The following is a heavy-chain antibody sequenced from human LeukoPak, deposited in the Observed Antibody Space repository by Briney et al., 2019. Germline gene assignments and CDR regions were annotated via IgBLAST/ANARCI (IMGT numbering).Heavy chain of an antibody. V-gene: IGHV3-30-3*01. CDR2: ISYDGSNK. CDR3: AGDNTAVTKNFDY. D-gene: IGHD4-17*01. CDR1: GFTFSSYA. Sequence: PGGSLRLSCAASGFTFSSYAMHWVRQAPGKGLEWVAVISYDGSNKYYADSVKGRFTISRDNSKNTLYLQMNSLRAEDTAVYYCAGDNTAVTKNFDYWGQGTLVTVSS. J-gene: IGHJ4*02.